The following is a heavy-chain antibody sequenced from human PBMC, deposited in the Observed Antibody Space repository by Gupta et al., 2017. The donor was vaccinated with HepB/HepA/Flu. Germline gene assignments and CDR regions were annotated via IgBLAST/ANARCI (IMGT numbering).Heavy chain of an antibody. V-gene: IGHV2-5*02. CDR2: IYWDDDK. D-gene: IGHD3-22*01. CDR1: GFSLSTSGVG. Sequence: QITLKESGPTLVKPTQTLTLTCTFSGFSLSTSGVGVGWIRQPPGKALEWLALIYWDDDKRYSPSLQSRLTITKDTSKNQVVLTMTNMDPVDTATYYCAHALYYYESSGYYYDMGPSYFDYWGQGTLVTVSS. J-gene: IGHJ4*02. CDR3: AHALYYYESSGYYYDMGPSYFDY.